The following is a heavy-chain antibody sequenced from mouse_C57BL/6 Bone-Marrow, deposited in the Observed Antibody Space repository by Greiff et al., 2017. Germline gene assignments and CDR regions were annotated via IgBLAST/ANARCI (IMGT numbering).Heavy chain of an antibody. V-gene: IGHV5-16*01. J-gene: IGHJ4*01. CDR1: GFTFSDYY. D-gene: IGHD1-1*01. Sequence: VMLVESEGGLVQPGSSMTLSCTASGFTFSDYYMAWVRQVPEKGLDWVANINYDGSSTYSLDSLKSRFIFSRANAKNKLNLQMSSLKSEDTATYYCARGYYYGTPDDWGQGTSVTVSS. CDR3: ARGYYYGTPDD. CDR2: INYDGSST.